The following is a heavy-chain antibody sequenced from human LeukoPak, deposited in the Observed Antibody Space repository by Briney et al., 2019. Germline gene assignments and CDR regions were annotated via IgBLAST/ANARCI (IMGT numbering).Heavy chain of an antibody. J-gene: IGHJ3*02. CDR1: GGSVRSYS. D-gene: IGHD5-24*01. V-gene: IGHV4-59*08. Sequence: SKTLSLTCIVSGGSVRSYSWSWIRQPPGKGLEWIGYVHYSGTTNYKPSLKSRVIISVETTKNQFSLKLSSVTAADTAVYYCARHGGETLVATILHAFDIWGQGTMVTVSS. CDR2: VHYSGTT. CDR3: ARHGGETLVATILHAFDI.